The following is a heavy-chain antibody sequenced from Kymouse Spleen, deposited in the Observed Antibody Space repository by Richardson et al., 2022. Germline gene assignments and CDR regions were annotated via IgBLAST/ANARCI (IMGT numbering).Heavy chain of an antibody. CDR2: IYSGGST. CDR1: GFTVSSNY. D-gene: IGHD6-13*01. V-gene: IGHV3-53*01. J-gene: IGHJ6*02. CDR3: ARDQVAAAGHYYYYGMDV. Sequence: EVQLVESGGGLIQPGGSLRLSCAASGFTVSSNYMSWVRQAPGKGLEWVSVIYSGGSTYYADSVKGRFTISRDNSKNTLYLQMNSLRAEDTAVYYCARDQVAAAGHYYYYGMDVWGQGTTVTVSS.